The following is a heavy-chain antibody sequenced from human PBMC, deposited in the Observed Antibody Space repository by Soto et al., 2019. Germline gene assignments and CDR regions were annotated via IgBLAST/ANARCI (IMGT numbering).Heavy chain of an antibody. CDR2: VKSKTHGGTT. CDR1: GFTFSNAW. J-gene: IGHJ4*02. Sequence: EVQLVESGGGLVKPGGSLRLSCAGFGFTFSNAWMNWVRQAPGKGLEWVGRVKSKTHGGTTDYAAPVKGRFTISRDDSENTVFLQMNSLKTEDTAVYYCATGGYYPDYWGQGTLVTVSS. V-gene: IGHV3-15*01. CDR3: ATGGYYPDY. D-gene: IGHD3-10*01.